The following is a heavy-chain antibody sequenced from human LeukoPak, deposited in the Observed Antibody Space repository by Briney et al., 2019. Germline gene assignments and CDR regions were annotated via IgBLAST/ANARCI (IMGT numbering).Heavy chain of an antibody. D-gene: IGHD6-13*01. Sequence: GGSLRLSCAASGFTFGNYWMSWVRQAPGKGLEWVANIKEDGSEKYYVDSVKGRFSIFRDNAKNSLYLQMNSLRAEDTAVYYCARGGGRYSSIEFDHWGQGTLVTVSS. V-gene: IGHV3-7*01. J-gene: IGHJ4*02. CDR3: ARGGGRYSSIEFDH. CDR1: GFTFGNYW. CDR2: IKEDGSEK.